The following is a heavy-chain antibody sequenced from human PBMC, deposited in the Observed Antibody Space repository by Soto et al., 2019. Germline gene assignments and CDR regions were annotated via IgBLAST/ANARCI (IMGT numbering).Heavy chain of an antibody. CDR2: ISAYNGNT. J-gene: IGHJ6*02. CDR1: GYTFTSYG. CDR3: ARDPKYDFWSGYYRFYYYYGMDV. V-gene: IGHV1-18*01. D-gene: IGHD3-3*01. Sequence: ASVKVSCKASGYTFTSYGISWVRQAPGQGLEWMGWISAYNGNTNYAQKLQGRVTMTTDTSTSTAYMELRSLRSDDTAMYYCARDPKYDFWSGYYRFYYYYGMDVWGQGTTVTVSS.